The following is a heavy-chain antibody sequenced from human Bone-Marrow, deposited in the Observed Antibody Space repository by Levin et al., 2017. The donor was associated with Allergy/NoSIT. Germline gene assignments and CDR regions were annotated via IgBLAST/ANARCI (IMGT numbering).Heavy chain of an antibody. CDR2: LYYSGGA. CDR1: GYSISSGYF. J-gene: IGHJ4*02. D-gene: IGHD3-3*01. Sequence: SETLSLTCAVSGYSISSGYFWAWIRQPPGKGLEWLASLYYSGGAFYNSSLKSRVTISRDTSKNQFSLNLNSVTAADTALYYCARGGEGVLRFFEWGQGTLVTVSS. V-gene: IGHV4-38-2*01. CDR3: ARGGEGVLRFFE.